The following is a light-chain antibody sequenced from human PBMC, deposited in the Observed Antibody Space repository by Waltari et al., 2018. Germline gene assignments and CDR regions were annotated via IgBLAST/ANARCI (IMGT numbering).Light chain of an antibody. CDR2: WAA. CDR3: QQCYTFPYT. V-gene: IGKV4-1*01. CDR1: QSVLSRSNNKNY. Sequence: DIVLTQSPDSLAVSLGARATINCKSSQSVLSRSNNKNYLGWYQQKQGQLPKLLITWAATRESGVPDRFSGSGSVTDFTLTISGLQAEDVAVYFCQQCYTFPYTFGQGTQLEIK. J-gene: IGKJ2*01.